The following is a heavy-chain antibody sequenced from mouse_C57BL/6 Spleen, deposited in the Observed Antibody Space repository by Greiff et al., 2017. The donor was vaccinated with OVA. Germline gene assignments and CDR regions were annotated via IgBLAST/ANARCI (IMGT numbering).Heavy chain of an antibody. CDR2: IKPSNGGT. CDR3: ARGWLLPLYAMDY. Sequence: QVQLQPPWTEMVEPGASVKLFCKAFGYTFPSHRMPRVEQRPGPGLEWIGNIKPSNGGTNYNEKFKSKATLTVDKSSSTAYMQLSSLTSEDSAVYYCARGWLLPLYAMDYWGQGTSVTVSS. CDR1: GYTFPSHR. D-gene: IGHD2-3*01. J-gene: IGHJ4*01. V-gene: IGHV1-53*01.